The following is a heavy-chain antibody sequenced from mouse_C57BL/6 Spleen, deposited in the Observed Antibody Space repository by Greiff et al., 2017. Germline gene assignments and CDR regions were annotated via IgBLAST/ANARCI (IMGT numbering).Heavy chain of an antibody. Sequence: VQLQQSGAELVKPGASVKISCKASGYAFSSYWMNWVKQRPGKGLEWIGQIYPGDGDTNYNGKFKGKATLTADKSSSTAYMQLSSLTSEDSAVYFCARKGYYYGSSRDFDYWGQGTTLTVSS. CDR2: IYPGDGDT. V-gene: IGHV1-80*01. J-gene: IGHJ2*01. D-gene: IGHD1-1*01. CDR1: GYAFSSYW. CDR3: ARKGYYYGSSRDFDY.